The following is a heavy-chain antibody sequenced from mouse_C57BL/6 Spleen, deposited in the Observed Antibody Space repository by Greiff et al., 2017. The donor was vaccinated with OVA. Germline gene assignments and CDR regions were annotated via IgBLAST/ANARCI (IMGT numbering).Heavy chain of an antibody. Sequence: VHVKQSGPELVKPGASVKIPCKASGYTFTDYNMDWVKQSHGKSLEWIGDINPNNGGTIYNQKFKGKATLTVDKSSSTAYMELRSLTSEDTAVYYCARWIYYGNYSYYAMDYWGQGTSVTVAS. CDR1: GYTFTDYN. CDR3: ARWIYYGNYSYYAMDY. V-gene: IGHV1-18*01. J-gene: IGHJ4*01. CDR2: INPNNGGT. D-gene: IGHD2-1*01.